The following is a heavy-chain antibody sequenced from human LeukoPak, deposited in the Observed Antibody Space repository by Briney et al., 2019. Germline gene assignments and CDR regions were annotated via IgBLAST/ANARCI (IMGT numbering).Heavy chain of an antibody. CDR3: AREIDDILTGYYTSIDY. Sequence: SVKVSCKASGGTFSSYAISWVRQAPGQGLEWMGRIIPILSIANYAQKFQGRVTITADKSTSTAYMELSSLRSEDTAVYYCAREIDDILTGYYTSIDYWGQGTLVTVSS. J-gene: IGHJ4*02. CDR2: IIPILSIA. CDR1: GGTFSSYA. D-gene: IGHD3-9*01. V-gene: IGHV1-69*04.